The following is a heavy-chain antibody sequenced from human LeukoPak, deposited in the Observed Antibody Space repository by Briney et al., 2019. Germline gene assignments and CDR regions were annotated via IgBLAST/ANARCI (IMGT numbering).Heavy chain of an antibody. Sequence: ASVKVSCKASGGTFSSYAISWVRQAPGQGLEWMGGIIPIFGTANYAQKFQGRVTITADESTSTAYMELSSLRSEDTAVYYCARDPGGSYSSWYFDLWGRGTLVTVSS. D-gene: IGHD1-26*01. J-gene: IGHJ2*01. CDR1: GGTFSSYA. CDR2: IIPIFGTA. V-gene: IGHV1-69*13. CDR3: ARDPGGSYSSWYFDL.